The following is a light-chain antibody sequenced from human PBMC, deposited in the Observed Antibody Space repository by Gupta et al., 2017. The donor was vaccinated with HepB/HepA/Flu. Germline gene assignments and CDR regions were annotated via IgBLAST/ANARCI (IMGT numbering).Light chain of an antibody. CDR3: QQTSSLPWT. Sequence: EIVLTQSPDFQSVTPKDKLTITCRATKSIGTSLNWYEHKPEQSPKLLIKYASQSLLGVHSRCSGSGAGTDFTLTINSLEAVNAETYFCQQTSSLPWTFGQGTTWELK. V-gene: IGKV6-21*01. CDR1: KSIGTS. CDR2: YAS. J-gene: IGKJ1*01.